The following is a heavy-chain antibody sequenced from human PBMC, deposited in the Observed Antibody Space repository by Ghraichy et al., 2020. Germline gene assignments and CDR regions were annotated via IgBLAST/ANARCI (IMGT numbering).Heavy chain of an antibody. CDR3: ATRSTYYYDSSGLSQHYYYYGMDV. CDR2: INPNSGGT. Sequence: ASVKVSCKASGYTFTGYYMHWVRQAPGQGLEWMGRINPNSGGTNYAQKFQGRVTMTRDTSISTAYMELSRLRSDDTAVYYCATRSTYYYDSSGLSQHYYYYGMDVWGQGTTVTVSS. CDR1: GYTFTGYY. V-gene: IGHV1-2*06. J-gene: IGHJ6*02. D-gene: IGHD3-22*01.